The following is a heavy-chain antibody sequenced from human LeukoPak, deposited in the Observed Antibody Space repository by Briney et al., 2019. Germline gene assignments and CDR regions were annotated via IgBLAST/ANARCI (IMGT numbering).Heavy chain of an antibody. V-gene: IGHV1-18*01. Sequence: GASVKVSCKASGYTFTSYGISWVRQAPGQGLEWMGWISAYNGNTNYAQKLQGRVTMTTDTSTSTAYMELRSLRSDDTAVYYCAREGVTMIVVAETGPDYWGQGTLVTVSS. CDR3: AREGVTMIVVAETGPDY. D-gene: IGHD3-22*01. CDR1: GYTFTSYG. J-gene: IGHJ4*02. CDR2: ISAYNGNT.